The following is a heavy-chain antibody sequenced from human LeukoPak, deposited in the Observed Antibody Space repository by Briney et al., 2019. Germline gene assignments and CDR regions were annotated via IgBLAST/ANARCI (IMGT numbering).Heavy chain of an antibody. CDR3: TTDEPPYYFGGASHDY. V-gene: IGHV3-15*01. Sequence: PGGSLRLSCAASGFTFSNVWMNWVRQAPGKGPEWVGRIKRKTDGGTIDYAAPVKGRFTLSRDDSKSMMYLEMNSLKTEDTAVYYCTTDEPPYYFGGASHDYWGQGTLVTVSS. CDR1: GFTFSNVW. D-gene: IGHD3-10*01. J-gene: IGHJ4*02. CDR2: IKRKTDGGTI.